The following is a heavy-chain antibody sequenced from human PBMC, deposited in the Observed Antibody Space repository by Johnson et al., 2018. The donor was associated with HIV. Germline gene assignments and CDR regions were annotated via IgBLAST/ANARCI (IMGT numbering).Heavy chain of an antibody. CDR1: GFTFSSSD. V-gene: IGHV3-13*04. CDR3: VRRFYDSSAFDI. Sequence: VQLVESGGGFVQPGGSLRLSCASSGFTFSSSDMPWVRQATGNGLEWVSGIGSTGDTYYPGSVTVRFTISRDNSKNTLFLQMNSLRAEDTAVYYCVRRFYDSSAFDIWGQGTLVTVSS. D-gene: IGHD3-22*01. J-gene: IGHJ3*02. CDR2: IGSTGDT.